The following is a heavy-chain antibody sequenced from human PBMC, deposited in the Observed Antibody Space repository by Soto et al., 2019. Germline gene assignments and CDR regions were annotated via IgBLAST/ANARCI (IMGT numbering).Heavy chain of an antibody. V-gene: IGHV1-18*01. CDR1: GYTFTSYG. CDR3: ARGDDYSKPTRGMDV. D-gene: IGHD4-4*01. Sequence: PSVKVSCKASGYTFTSYGISWVRQAPGQGLEWMGWISAYNGNTNYAQKLQGRVTMTTDTSTSTAYMELSRLRSDDTAVYYCARGDDYSKPTRGMDVWGQGTTVTVSS. J-gene: IGHJ6*02. CDR2: ISAYNGNT.